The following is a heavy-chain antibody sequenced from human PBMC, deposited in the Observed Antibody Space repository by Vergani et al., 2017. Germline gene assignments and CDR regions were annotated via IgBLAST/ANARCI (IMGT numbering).Heavy chain of an antibody. CDR3: ARDGGGYSSSSLFDY. CDR2: IYYSGIT. Sequence: QVQLQESGPGLVKPSQTLSLTCTVSGGSISSGDYYWSWIRQPPGKGLEWIGYIYYSGITYYNPSLKSRVTISVDTSKNQFSLKLSSVTAADTAVYYCARDGGGYSSSSLFDYWGQGTLVTVSS. J-gene: IGHJ4*02. V-gene: IGHV4-30-4*01. CDR1: GGSISSGDYY. D-gene: IGHD6-6*01.